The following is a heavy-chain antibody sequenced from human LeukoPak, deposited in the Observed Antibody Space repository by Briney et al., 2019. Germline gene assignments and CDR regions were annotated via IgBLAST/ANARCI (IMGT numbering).Heavy chain of an antibody. D-gene: IGHD3-16*01. Sequence: SSVKVSCKASGGTFISYAISWVRQAPGQGREWMGGIIPIFGKVNYAQKFQGRVTITTDESTSTAYMELSSLRSEDTAVYYCARDHGGLSPGSYYYYMDVWGKGTTVTVSS. J-gene: IGHJ6*03. V-gene: IGHV1-69*05. CDR1: GGTFISYA. CDR2: IIPIFGKV. CDR3: ARDHGGLSPGSYYYYMDV.